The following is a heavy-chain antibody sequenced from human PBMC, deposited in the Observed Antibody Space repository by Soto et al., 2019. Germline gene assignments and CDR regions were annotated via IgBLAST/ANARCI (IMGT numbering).Heavy chain of an antibody. CDR3: ARRGSGSGSSYYFDY. CDR2: IYYSGST. CDR1: GGSISSSGYY. Sequence: SETLSLTCTVSGGSISSSGYYWGWIRQPPGKGLEWIGSIYYSGSTYYNPSLKSRVTISVDTSKNQFSLKLSSVTAADTAVYFCARRGSGSGSSYYFDYWGQGIPVTVS. D-gene: IGHD3-10*01. V-gene: IGHV4-39*01. J-gene: IGHJ4*02.